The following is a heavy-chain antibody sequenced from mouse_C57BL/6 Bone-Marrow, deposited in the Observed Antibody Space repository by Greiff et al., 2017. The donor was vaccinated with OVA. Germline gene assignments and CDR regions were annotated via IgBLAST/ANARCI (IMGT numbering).Heavy chain of an antibody. CDR2: ISSGGSYT. D-gene: IGHD2-3*01. CDR1: GFTFSSYG. Sequence: EVQGVESGGDLVKPGGSLKLSCAASGFTFSSYGMSWVRQTPDKRLEWVATISSGGSYTYYPDSVKGRFTISRDNAKNTLYLQMSSLKSEDTAMYYCARSDGYYLDYWGQGTSVTVSS. J-gene: IGHJ4*01. V-gene: IGHV5-6*01. CDR3: ARSDGYYLDY.